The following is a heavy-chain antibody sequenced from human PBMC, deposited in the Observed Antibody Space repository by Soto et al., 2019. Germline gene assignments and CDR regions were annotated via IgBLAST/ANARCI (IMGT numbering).Heavy chain of an antibody. Sequence: EVQLLESGGGLVQPGGSLRLSCAASGFTFRSYAMSWVRQAPGKGLEWVSAISGSGGSTYYADSVKGRFTISRDNSKNTLYLQMNSRRAEDTAVYYCARDRSTYYLVPLFDPWGQGTLVTVSS. V-gene: IGHV3-23*01. J-gene: IGHJ5*02. CDR3: ARDRSTYYLVPLFDP. CDR1: GFTFRSYA. D-gene: IGHD3-10*01. CDR2: ISGSGGST.